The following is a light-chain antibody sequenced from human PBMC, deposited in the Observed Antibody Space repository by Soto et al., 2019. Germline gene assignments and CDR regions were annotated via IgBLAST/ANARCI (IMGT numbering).Light chain of an antibody. V-gene: IGKV1-5*03. J-gene: IGKJ1*01. CDR2: KAS. CDR1: QTISSW. Sequence: DIQMAPSHSTLSGSVADRVPTTGRASQTISSWLAWYQQKPGKAPKLLIYKASTLQTGVPSRFSGSGSGTEFTLTISSLQPDDFATYYCQHYNSYSEAFGQGTKVDIK. CDR3: QHYNSYSEA.